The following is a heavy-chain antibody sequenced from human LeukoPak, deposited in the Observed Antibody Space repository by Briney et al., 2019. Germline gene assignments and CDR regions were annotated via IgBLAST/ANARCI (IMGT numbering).Heavy chain of an antibody. V-gene: IGHV4-59*01. CDR2: IYYSGST. J-gene: IGHJ5*02. D-gene: IGHD2-15*01. CDR3: AKGEGYCSGGSCYNWFDP. Sequence: PAETLSLTCTVSGGSISSYYWRWLRQPPGKGLEWLGYIYYSGSTNYNPSLKSRVTISVDTSKNQLSLKLSSATAADTAVYYCAKGEGYCSGGSCYNWFDPWGQGSLVSVPS. CDR1: GGSISSYY.